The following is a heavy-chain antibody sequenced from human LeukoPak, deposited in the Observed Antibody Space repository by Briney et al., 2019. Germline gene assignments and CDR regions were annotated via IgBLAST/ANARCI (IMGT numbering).Heavy chain of an antibody. J-gene: IGHJ4*02. CDR1: GFTFSNNY. Sequence: GGSLRLSCAASGFTFSNNYMSWVRQAPGKGLEWVSVIYGANRTSYADSVKGRFTISRDSSKNMLCLQMNSLRAEDTAVYYCARSPPWAPLDYWGQGTLVTVSS. CDR2: IYGANRT. CDR3: ARSPPWAPLDY. V-gene: IGHV3-66*01.